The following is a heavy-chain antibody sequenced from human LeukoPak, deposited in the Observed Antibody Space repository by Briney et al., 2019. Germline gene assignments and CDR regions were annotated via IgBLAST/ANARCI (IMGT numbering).Heavy chain of an antibody. Sequence: GGSLRLSCAASGFTFSSYAMHWVRQAPGKGLEWVAVISYDGSNKYYADSVKGRFTISRDNSKYTLYLQMNSLRAEDTAVYYCARDPENYYFDYWGQGTLVTVSS. CDR3: ARDPENYYFDY. V-gene: IGHV3-30*04. CDR2: ISYDGSNK. J-gene: IGHJ4*02. D-gene: IGHD2/OR15-2a*01. CDR1: GFTFSSYA.